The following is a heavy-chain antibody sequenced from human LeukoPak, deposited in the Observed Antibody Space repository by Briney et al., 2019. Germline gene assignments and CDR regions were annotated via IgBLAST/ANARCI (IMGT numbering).Heavy chain of an antibody. Sequence: ASVKVSCKASGGTFSSYAISWVRQAPGQGLKWMGGIIPIFGTANYAQKFQGRVTITADESTSTAYMELSSLRSEDTAVYYCARGQAAKPNYYYMDVWGKGTTVTVSS. CDR2: IIPIFGTA. CDR1: GGTFSSYA. V-gene: IGHV1-69*01. J-gene: IGHJ6*03. CDR3: ARGQAAKPNYYYMDV. D-gene: IGHD2-2*01.